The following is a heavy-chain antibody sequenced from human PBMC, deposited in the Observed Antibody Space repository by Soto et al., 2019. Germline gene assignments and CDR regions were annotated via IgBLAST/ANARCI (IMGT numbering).Heavy chain of an antibody. D-gene: IGHD2-21*01. CDR2: IYYSGST. CDR3: AASCVGCGGFNYYGMDV. Sequence: SETLSLTCTVSGCSISSGGYYLSWIRQHPGKGLEWIGYIYYSGSTYYNPSLKSRVTISVDTSKNQFSLKLSSVTAADTAVYYCAASCVGCGGFNYYGMDVWGQGTTVTVSS. V-gene: IGHV4-31*03. CDR1: GCSISSGGYY. J-gene: IGHJ6*02.